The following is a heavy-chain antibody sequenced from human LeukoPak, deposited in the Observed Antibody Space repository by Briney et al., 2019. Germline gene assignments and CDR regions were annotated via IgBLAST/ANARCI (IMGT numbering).Heavy chain of an antibody. J-gene: IGHJ4*02. CDR3: ARRIAARPWSPPFDY. V-gene: IGHV3-23*01. CDR2: ISGGGENT. Sequence: GGSLRLSCVASGSTFSSYSMTWFRQAPGKGLEWVSAISGGGENTYYADSVKGRFTISRDNSKNTLYLQMHSLRAEDTAVYYCARRIAARPWSPPFDYWGQGTLVTVSS. D-gene: IGHD6-6*01. CDR1: GSTFSSYS.